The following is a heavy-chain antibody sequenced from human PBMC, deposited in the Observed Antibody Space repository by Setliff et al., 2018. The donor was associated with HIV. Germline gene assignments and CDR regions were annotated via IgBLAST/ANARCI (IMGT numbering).Heavy chain of an antibody. CDR2: IYTDGTI. Sequence: SETLSLTCRVSGGSISSGNYYWGWTRQPAGKGLEWIGHIYTDGTIKYNPSLKSRLTISLDTSKNQFSLKLNSVTAADTAVYYCERGGQSSGYAIEYWGQGTLVTVSS. D-gene: IGHD5-12*01. V-gene: IGHV4-61*09. J-gene: IGHJ4*02. CDR1: GGSISSGNYY. CDR3: ERGGQSSGYAIEY.